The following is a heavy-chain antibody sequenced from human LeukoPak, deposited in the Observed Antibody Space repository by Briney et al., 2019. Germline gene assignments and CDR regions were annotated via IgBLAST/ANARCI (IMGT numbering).Heavy chain of an antibody. D-gene: IGHD2-2*01. CDR2: IIPIFGTA. CDR3: ARGPDCSSTSCYADYFQH. V-gene: IGHV1-69*06. Sequence: SVKVSCKASGGTFSSYAISWVRQAPGQGLEWMGGIIPIFGTANYAQKFQGRVTITADKSTSTAYMELSSLRSEDTAVYYCARGPDCSSTSCYADYFQHWGQGTLVTVSS. J-gene: IGHJ1*01. CDR1: GGTFSSYA.